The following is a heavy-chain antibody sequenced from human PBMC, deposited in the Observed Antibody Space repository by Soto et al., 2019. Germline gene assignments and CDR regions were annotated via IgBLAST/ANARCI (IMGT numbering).Heavy chain of an antibody. CDR1: GFTFSSYS. Sequence: EVQLVESGGGLVQPGGSLRLSCAASGFTFSSYSMNWVRQAPGKGLEWVSSISSSSSYIYYADSVKGRFTISRDNAKNSLYLQMNSLRAEDTAVYYCARGMYYYDSSGYYSGAFDIWGQGTMVTVSS. D-gene: IGHD3-22*01. J-gene: IGHJ3*02. CDR3: ARGMYYYDSSGYYSGAFDI. CDR2: ISSSSSYI. V-gene: IGHV3-21*01.